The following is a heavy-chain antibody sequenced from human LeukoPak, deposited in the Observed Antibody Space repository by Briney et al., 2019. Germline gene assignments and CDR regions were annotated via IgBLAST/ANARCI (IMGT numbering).Heavy chain of an antibody. J-gene: IGHJ5*02. V-gene: IGHV4-34*01. Sequence: KTGGSLRLSCAVYGGSFSGYRWSWIRQPPGKGLEWVGEINHSGSTNYNPSLKSRVTISEDTSKNQFSLKLSSVTAADTAVYYCARGGRGVPSVRRLKPGNCFDPWGQGTLVTVSS. CDR2: INHSGST. CDR1: GGSFSGYR. CDR3: ARGGRGVPSVRRLKPGNCFDP. D-gene: IGHD2-2*01.